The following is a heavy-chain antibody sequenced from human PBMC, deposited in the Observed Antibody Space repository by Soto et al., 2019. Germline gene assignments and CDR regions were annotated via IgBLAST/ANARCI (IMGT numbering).Heavy chain of an antibody. Sequence: SVKVSCKASGGTFSSYAISWVRQAPGQGLEWMGGIIPIFGTANYAQKFQGRVTITADESTSTAYMELSSLRSEDTAVYYCAGGYCSGGSCYDTLDYWGQGTLVTVSS. CDR1: GGTFSSYA. CDR3: AGGYCSGGSCYDTLDY. V-gene: IGHV1-69*13. J-gene: IGHJ4*02. CDR2: IIPIFGTA. D-gene: IGHD2-15*01.